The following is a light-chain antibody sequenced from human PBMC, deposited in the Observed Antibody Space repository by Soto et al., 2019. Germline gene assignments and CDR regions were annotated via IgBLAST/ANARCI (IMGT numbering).Light chain of an antibody. V-gene: IGKV3-15*01. J-gene: IGKJ2*01. Sequence: EIVITQSSATLSVSPGERATLSCRASQSVSSNLAWYQQKPGQAPRLLIYGASTRATGIPARFSGSGSGTEFTLTISSLQSEDFAVYYCQQYNNWPHTFGQGTKLEIK. CDR2: GAS. CDR3: QQYNNWPHT. CDR1: QSVSSN.